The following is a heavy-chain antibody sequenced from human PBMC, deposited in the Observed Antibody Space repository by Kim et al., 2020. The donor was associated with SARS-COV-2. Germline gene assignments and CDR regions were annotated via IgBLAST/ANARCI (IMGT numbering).Heavy chain of an antibody. J-gene: IGHJ4*02. Sequence: PSLKSRVTISVETSKNQFSLKLTSVTAADTAVYYCARALNYYGSGSYYDYWGQGTLVTVSS. V-gene: IGHV4-30-2*05. CDR3: ARALNYYGSGSYYDY. D-gene: IGHD3-10*01.